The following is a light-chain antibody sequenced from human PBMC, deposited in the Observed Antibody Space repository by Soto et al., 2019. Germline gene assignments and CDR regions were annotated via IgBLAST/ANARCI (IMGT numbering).Light chain of an antibody. CDR1: TSDVGGYNL. V-gene: IGLV2-23*01. CDR3: CSYACTSSYV. Sequence: SVLTQPASVSGSPGQSITISCIGTTSDVGGYNLVSWYQQHTAKAPKLLIYEGTQRPSGVSSRFSGSKSGNTASLTISGLQAEDEADYYGCSYACTSSYVYATGPKGTV. CDR2: EGT. J-gene: IGLJ1*01.